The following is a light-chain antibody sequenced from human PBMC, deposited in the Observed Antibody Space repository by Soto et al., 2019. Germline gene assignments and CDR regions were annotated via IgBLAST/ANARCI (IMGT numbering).Light chain of an antibody. CDR2: MAS. CDR3: QHYSIYPWT. CDR1: QTISSW. Sequence: DIQMTQSPSTLSGSVGDRVTITCRASQTISSWLAWYQQKPGKAPKLLIYMASSLESGVPSRFSGSGSGTEFILTISSLQPDDFATYFCQHYSIYPWTFGQGTKVDIK. J-gene: IGKJ1*01. V-gene: IGKV1-5*03.